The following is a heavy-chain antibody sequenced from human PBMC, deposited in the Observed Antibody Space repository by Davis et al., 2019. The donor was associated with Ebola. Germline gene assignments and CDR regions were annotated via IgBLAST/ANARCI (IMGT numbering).Heavy chain of an antibody. D-gene: IGHD6-13*01. V-gene: IGHV2-5*02. CDR3: AHSPAAAGTFDP. CDR2: IYWDDGK. J-gene: IGHJ5*02. Sequence: SSPTLVKPTQTLMLTCTFSGFSLSTTGVGVGWIRQPPGKALEWLALIYWDDGKRYSPSLKSRLTITKDTSKNQVVLTMTNMDPVDTATYYCAHSPAAAGTFDPWGQGILVTVSS. CDR1: GFSLSTTGVG.